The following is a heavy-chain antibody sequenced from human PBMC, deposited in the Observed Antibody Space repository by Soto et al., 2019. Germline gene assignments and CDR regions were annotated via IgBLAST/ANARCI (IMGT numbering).Heavy chain of an antibody. Sequence: ASVKVSCKASGYTFTNYGITWVRQAPGQGLEWMGWIGAYNGNTHYTERLQGRVTMTTDTSTSTAYMELSSLRSEDTAVYYCARGRYCSGGSCSYDAFDIWGQGTMVTVSS. J-gene: IGHJ3*02. D-gene: IGHD2-15*01. CDR2: IGAYNGNT. V-gene: IGHV1-18*01. CDR1: GYTFTNYG. CDR3: ARGRYCSGGSCSYDAFDI.